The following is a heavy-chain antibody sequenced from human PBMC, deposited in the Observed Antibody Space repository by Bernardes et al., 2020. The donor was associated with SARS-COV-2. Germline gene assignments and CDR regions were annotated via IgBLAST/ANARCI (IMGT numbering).Heavy chain of an antibody. CDR1: GGSFSGYY. CDR2: INHSGST. Sequence: SLSLTCAVYGGSFSGYYWSWIRQPPGKGLEWIGEINHSGSTNYNPSLKSRVTISVDTSKNQFSLKLSSVTAADTAVYYCARGGAGGYYDFWSGPSDAFDIWGQGTMVTVSS. J-gene: IGHJ3*02. CDR3: ARGGAGGYYDFWSGPSDAFDI. V-gene: IGHV4-34*01. D-gene: IGHD3-3*01.